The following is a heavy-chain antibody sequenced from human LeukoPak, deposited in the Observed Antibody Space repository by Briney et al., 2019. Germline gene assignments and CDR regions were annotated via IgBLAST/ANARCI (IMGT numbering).Heavy chain of an antibody. J-gene: IGHJ4*02. Sequence: GGSLRLSCAASGFTFSSYSMNWVRQAPGKGLEWVSSISSSSSYIYYADSVKGRFTISRDNAKNSLYLQMSSLRAEDTAVYYCARDPRFGVAIGFDYWGQGTLVTVSS. D-gene: IGHD3-3*01. CDR1: GFTFSSYS. CDR3: ARDPRFGVAIGFDY. V-gene: IGHV3-21*01. CDR2: ISSSSSYI.